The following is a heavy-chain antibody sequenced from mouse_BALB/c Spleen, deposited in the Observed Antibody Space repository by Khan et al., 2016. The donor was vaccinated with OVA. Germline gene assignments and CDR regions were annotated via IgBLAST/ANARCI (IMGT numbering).Heavy chain of an antibody. CDR2: ISSGSDAI. Sequence: EVQLQESGGGLVKPGGSRKLSCAASGFTFSNFGMHWVRQAPGKGLEWVAYISSGSDAINYTDTLKGRVTLSRDNPSNTPYMQMTSLRSEDTAIYYCTRRHNTYVWFACWGQGTLVTVSA. J-gene: IGHJ3*01. CDR3: TRRHNTYVWFAC. CDR1: GFTFSNFG. V-gene: IGHV5-17*02. D-gene: IGHD1-1*01.